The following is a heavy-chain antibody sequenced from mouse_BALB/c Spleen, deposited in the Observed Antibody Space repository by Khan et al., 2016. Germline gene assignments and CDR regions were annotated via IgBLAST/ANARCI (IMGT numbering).Heavy chain of an antibody. CDR3: TRGDYYGSDY. J-gene: IGHJ2*01. V-gene: IGHV3-1*02. Sequence: EVQLQESGPDLVKPSQSLSLTCTVTGYSISSGYSWHWIRQFPGNKLEWMAYIHYSGSTNYNPSLKSRISITRDTSKNQFFLQLISVTTEDTATYYGTRGDYYGSDYWGQGTTLTVSS. D-gene: IGHD1-1*01. CDR1: GYSISSGYS. CDR2: IHYSGST.